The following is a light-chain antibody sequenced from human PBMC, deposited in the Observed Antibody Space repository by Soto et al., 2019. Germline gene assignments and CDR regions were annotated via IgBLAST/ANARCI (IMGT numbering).Light chain of an antibody. CDR3: SSYTSSSTLV. CDR2: DVS. CDR1: SSDVGFYNY. Sequence: QSAPTQPASVSGSPGQSITVSCSGTSSDVGFYNYVSWYQQHPGKAPKLMIYDVSDRPSGVSNRFSGSKSGTTASLTISGLQAEDEADYYCSSYTSSSTLVFGGGTKLTVL. V-gene: IGLV2-14*03. J-gene: IGLJ2*01.